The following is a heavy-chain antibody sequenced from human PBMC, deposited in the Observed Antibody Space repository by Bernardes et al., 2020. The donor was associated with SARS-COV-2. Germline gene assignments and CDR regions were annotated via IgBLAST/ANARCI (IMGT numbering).Heavy chain of an antibody. CDR2: ISYDGSNK. CDR3: ASARDYYDSSGYDY. Sequence: SLRLSCAASGFTFSSYGMHWVRQAPGKGLEWVAVISYDGSNKYYADSVKGRFTISRDNSKNTLYLQMNSLRAEDTAVYYCASARDYYDSSGYDYWGQGTLVTVSS. D-gene: IGHD3-22*01. J-gene: IGHJ4*02. V-gene: IGHV3-30*03. CDR1: GFTFSSYG.